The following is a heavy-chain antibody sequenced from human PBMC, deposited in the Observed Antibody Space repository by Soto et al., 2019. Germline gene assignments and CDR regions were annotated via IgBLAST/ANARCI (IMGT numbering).Heavy chain of an antibody. D-gene: IGHD4-17*01. CDR2: TYYSGST. Sequence: SETLSLTCAVSGFSISIGYHWGWIRQPPGKGLEWIGYTYYSGSTNYNPSLKSRVTISVDTSKNQFSLKLNSVTAADTAVYYCARDHGDEDNWFDPWGQGTWVTVSS. CDR3: ARDHGDEDNWFDP. J-gene: IGHJ5*02. CDR1: GFSISIGYH. V-gene: IGHV4-61*01.